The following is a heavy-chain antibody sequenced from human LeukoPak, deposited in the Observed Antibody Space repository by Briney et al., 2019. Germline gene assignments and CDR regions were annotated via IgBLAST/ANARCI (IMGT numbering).Heavy chain of an antibody. V-gene: IGHV3-23*01. CDR3: AKDSGSGYYYYMDG. D-gene: IGHD3-10*01. Sequence: PGGSLRLSCAASGFTFSSYAMSWVRQAPGKGLEWVSAISGSGGSTYYADSVKGRFTISRDNSKNTLYLQMNSLRAEDTAVYYCAKDSGSGYYYYMDGWGKGTTVTVSS. CDR1: GFTFSSYA. J-gene: IGHJ6*03. CDR2: ISGSGGST.